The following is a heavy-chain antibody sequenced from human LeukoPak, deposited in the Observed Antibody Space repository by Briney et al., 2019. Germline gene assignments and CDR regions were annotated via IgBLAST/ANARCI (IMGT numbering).Heavy chain of an antibody. D-gene: IGHD3-22*01. CDR2: INPNSGRA. CDR3: VRVYHDGSFESGNWFDP. V-gene: IGHV1-8*01. Sequence: ASMKVSCKASGYTFTNYNIDWVRQATGQGLEWMGWINPNSGRAGCVQKFQGRVNITRDTSINTAYMELSSLRSEDTAVYYCVRVYHDGSFESGNWFDPWGQGTLVTVSS. J-gene: IGHJ5*02. CDR1: GYTFTNYN.